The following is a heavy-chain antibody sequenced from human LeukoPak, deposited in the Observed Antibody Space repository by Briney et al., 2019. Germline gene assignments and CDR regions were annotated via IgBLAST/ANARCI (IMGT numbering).Heavy chain of an antibody. CDR1: GGSFSGYY. J-gene: IGHJ6*02. Sequence: PSETLSLTCAVYGGSFSGYYWSWIRQPPGKGLEWIGEINHSGSTNYNPSLKSRVTMSVDTSKNQFSLKLSSVTAADTAVYYCATSRYSSGGNYYYYGMDVWGQGTTVTVSS. CDR2: INHSGST. D-gene: IGHD6-19*01. V-gene: IGHV4-34*01. CDR3: ATSRYSSGGNYYYYGMDV.